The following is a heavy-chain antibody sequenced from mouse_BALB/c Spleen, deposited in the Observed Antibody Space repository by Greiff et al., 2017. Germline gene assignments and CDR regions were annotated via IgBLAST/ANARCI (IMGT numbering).Heavy chain of an antibody. CDR2: ILPGSGST. Sequence: QVQLQQSGAELMKPGASVKISCKATGFTFSSYWIEWVKQRPGHGLEWIGEILPGSGSTNYNEKFKGKATFTADTSSNTAYMQLSSLTSEDSAVYYCEIDYDYLFYAMDYWGQGTSVTVSS. D-gene: IGHD2-4*01. CDR3: EIDYDYLFYAMDY. CDR1: GFTFSSYW. J-gene: IGHJ4*01. V-gene: IGHV1-9*01.